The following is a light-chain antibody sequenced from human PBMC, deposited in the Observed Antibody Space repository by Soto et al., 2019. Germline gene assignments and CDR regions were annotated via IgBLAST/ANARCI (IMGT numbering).Light chain of an antibody. V-gene: IGLV2-18*02. CDR1: SSDVGSYNH. CDR3: SSYAGSSVWV. CDR2: EVS. J-gene: IGLJ3*02. Sequence: QSVLTQPPSVSGSPGQSVAISCTGTSSDVGSYNHVSWYQESPGTVPKLMVYEVSSRPSGVPDRFSGSKSGNTASLTISGLQPEDEADYYCSSYAGSSVWVFGGGTQLTVL.